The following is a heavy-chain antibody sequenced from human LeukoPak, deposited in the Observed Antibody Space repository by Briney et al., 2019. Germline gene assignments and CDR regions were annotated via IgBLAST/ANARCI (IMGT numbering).Heavy chain of an antibody. V-gene: IGHV1-46*01. CDR2: INPSGGST. D-gene: IGHD3-16*01. J-gene: IGHJ4*02. CDR3: AREMSQMSYDYVWGSVDY. Sequence: ASVKVSCKASGYTFTGYYMHWVRQAPGQGLEWMGWINPSGGSTSYAQKFQGRVTMTRDTSTSTVYMELSSLRSEDTAVYYCAREMSQMSYDYVWGSVDYWGQGTLVTVSS. CDR1: GYTFTGYY.